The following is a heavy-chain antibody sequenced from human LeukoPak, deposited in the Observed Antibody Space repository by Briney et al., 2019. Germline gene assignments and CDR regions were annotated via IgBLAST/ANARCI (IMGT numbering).Heavy chain of an antibody. V-gene: IGHV1-2*02. J-gene: IGHJ4*02. Sequence: ASVTVSCKSSGFTFPDYYIHWVRQAPGQGLAWMGYIGPHSSATSSPQEFQGRVTMTRDTSMSTAYMELTRLTSDDTAVYYCAREGNGLLSKDFDYWGQGTLVTVSS. CDR1: GFTFPDYY. CDR3: AREGNGLLSKDFDY. D-gene: IGHD2/OR15-2a*01. CDR2: IGPHSSAT.